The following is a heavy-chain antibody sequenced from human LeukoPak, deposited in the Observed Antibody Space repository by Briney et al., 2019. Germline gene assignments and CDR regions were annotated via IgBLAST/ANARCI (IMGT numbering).Heavy chain of an antibody. CDR2: IKQDGGEK. J-gene: IGHJ6*02. CDR1: GFPFSSYW. CDR3: ARYTARIAAAGTPPPGYYYGMDV. Sequence: PGGSLRLSCAASGFPFSSYWMSWVRQAPGKGLEWVANIKQDGGEKFYVDSVKGRFTISRDNAKNSLYLQMNSLRAEDTAVYYCARYTARIAAAGTPPPGYYYGMDVWGQGTTVTVSS. D-gene: IGHD6-13*01. V-gene: IGHV3-7*03.